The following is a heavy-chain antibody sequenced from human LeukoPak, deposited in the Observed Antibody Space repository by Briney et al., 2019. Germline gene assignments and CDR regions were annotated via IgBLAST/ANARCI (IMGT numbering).Heavy chain of an antibody. D-gene: IGHD2-15*01. V-gene: IGHV5-51*01. CDR1: GYSFTRYW. CDR2: SYPGDSAT. Sequence: GEYLKISCKGFGYSFTRYWIGWVRQMPGTGLEWMGISYPGDSATRYSPSFQGQVTISADKSISTAYLQWSSLKASDTAMYYCARSGSGGSWYDAFDIWGQGTMVTVSS. CDR3: ARSGSGGSWYDAFDI. J-gene: IGHJ3*02.